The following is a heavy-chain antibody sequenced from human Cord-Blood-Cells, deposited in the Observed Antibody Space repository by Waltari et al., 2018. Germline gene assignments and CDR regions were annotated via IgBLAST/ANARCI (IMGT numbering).Heavy chain of an antibody. V-gene: IGHV1-69*09. Sequence: QVQLVQSGAEVKKPGSSVKVSCKASGGTFSSYAISWVRQAPGQGLEWMGRIIPILGIANSAQKFQGRVTSTADKSTSRAYMELRSLRSEGSAVYYWARDGGIGWGHFLVDYWGQGTLVTVSS. CDR1: GGTFSSYA. CDR3: ARDGGIGWGHFLVDY. CDR2: IIPILGIA. D-gene: IGHD3-3*01. J-gene: IGHJ4*02.